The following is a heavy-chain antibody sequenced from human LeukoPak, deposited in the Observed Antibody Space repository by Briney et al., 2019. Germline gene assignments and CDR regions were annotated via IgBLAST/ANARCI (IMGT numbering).Heavy chain of an antibody. D-gene: IGHD6-13*01. Sequence: GGSLRLSCAASGFTFSNYGMHWVRQAPGKGLEWVAVISYDASYKNYADSVKGRFTISRDNSKNTVYLQMNSLRAEDTAVYYCAGIAAAGFDYWGQGTLVTVSS. J-gene: IGHJ4*02. CDR1: GFTFSNYG. V-gene: IGHV3-30*03. CDR2: ISYDASYK. CDR3: AGIAAAGFDY.